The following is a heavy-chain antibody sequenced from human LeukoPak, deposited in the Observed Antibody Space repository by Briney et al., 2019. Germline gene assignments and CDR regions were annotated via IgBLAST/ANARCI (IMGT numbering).Heavy chain of an antibody. CDR3: ARVGLAARPISVY. CDR2: IIPILGIA. CDR1: GGTFSSYA. Sequence: ASVKVSCKASGGTFSSYAISWVRQAPGQGLEWMGRIIPILGIANYAQKFQGRVTITADKSTSTAYMELSSLRPEDTAVYYCARVGLAARPISVYWGQGTLVTVSS. D-gene: IGHD6-6*01. V-gene: IGHV1-69*04. J-gene: IGHJ4*02.